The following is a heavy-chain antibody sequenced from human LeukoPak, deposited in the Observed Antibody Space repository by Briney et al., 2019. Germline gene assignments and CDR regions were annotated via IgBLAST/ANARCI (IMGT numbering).Heavy chain of an antibody. CDR2: INPNSGGT. J-gene: IGHJ5*02. D-gene: IGHD6-19*01. V-gene: IGHV1-2*02. Sequence: ASVKVSCKASGYTFTGYYMHWVRQAPGQGLEWMGWINPNSGGTNYAQKFQGRVTITRNTSINTAYMELSSLRSEDTAVYYCARMTVSGRDNWFDPWGQGTLVTVSS. CDR3: ARMTVSGRDNWFDP. CDR1: GYTFTGYY.